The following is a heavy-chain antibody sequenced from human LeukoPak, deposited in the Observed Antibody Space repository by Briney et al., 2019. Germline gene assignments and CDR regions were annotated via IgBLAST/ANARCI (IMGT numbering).Heavy chain of an antibody. V-gene: IGHV3-23*01. CDR3: ARDGTIGYCSSTSCEAGYYGMDV. Sequence: TGGSLRLSCAASGFTFSSYAMSWVRQAPGKGLEWVSAISGSGGSTYYADSVKGRFTISRDNSKNTLYLQMNSLRAEDTAVYYCARDGTIGYCSSTSCEAGYYGMDVWGQGTTVTVSS. J-gene: IGHJ6*02. CDR2: ISGSGGST. D-gene: IGHD2-2*01. CDR1: GFTFSSYA.